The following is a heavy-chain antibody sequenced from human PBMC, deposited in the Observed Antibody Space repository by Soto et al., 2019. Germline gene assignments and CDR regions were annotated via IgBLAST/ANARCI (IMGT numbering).Heavy chain of an antibody. CDR1: GGSFTSNNW. CDR3: ASRAPGTSVDY. D-gene: IGHD1-7*01. Sequence: QVQLQESGPGLVKPSGTLSLTCAVSGGSFTSNNWWTWVRQPPGQGLEWIGEIYRTGSTNYNPSLKSRVTISLDKSENQFSLKVTSLPAADTAVYYCASRAPGTSVDYWGQGTLVTVSS. J-gene: IGHJ4*02. CDR2: IYRTGST. V-gene: IGHV4-4*02.